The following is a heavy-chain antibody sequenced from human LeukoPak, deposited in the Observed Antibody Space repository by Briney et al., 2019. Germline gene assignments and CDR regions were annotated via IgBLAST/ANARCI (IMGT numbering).Heavy chain of an antibody. J-gene: IGHJ4*02. CDR3: ARGSYSSGWECFDY. CDR1: GYTFTSYA. Sequence: ASVKVSCKASGYTFTSYAMHWVRQAPGQRLEWMGWINAGNGNTKYSQKFQGRVTITRDTSASTAYMELSSLRSEDTAVYYCARGSYSSGWECFDYWGQGTLVTVSS. D-gene: IGHD6-19*01. V-gene: IGHV1-3*01. CDR2: INAGNGNT.